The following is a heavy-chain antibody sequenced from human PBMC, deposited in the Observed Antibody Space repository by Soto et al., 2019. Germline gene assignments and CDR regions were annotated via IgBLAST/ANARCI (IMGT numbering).Heavy chain of an antibody. CDR2: INHSGST. V-gene: IGHV4-34*01. Sequence: PSETLSLTCAVYGGSFSGYYWSWIRQPPGKGLEWIGEINHSGSTNYNPSLKSRVTISVDTSKNQFSLKLSSVTAADTAVYYCARGFGYSSSSYFDYWGQATRVTVAS. CDR1: GGSFSGYY. J-gene: IGHJ4*02. D-gene: IGHD6-6*01. CDR3: ARGFGYSSSSYFDY.